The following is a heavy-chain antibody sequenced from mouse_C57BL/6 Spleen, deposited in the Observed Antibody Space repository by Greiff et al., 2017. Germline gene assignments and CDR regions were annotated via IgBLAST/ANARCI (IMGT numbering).Heavy chain of an antibody. CDR1: GYTFTSYW. V-gene: IGHV1-69*01. CDR2: IDPSDSYT. CDR3: ARRGYPHYFDY. J-gene: IGHJ2*01. D-gene: IGHD2-14*01. Sequence: QVQLKESGAELVMPGASVKLSCKASGYTFTSYWMHWVKQRPGQGLEWIGEIDPSDSYTNYNQKFKGKSTLTVDKSSSTAYMQLSSLTSEDSAVYYCARRGYPHYFDYWGQGTTLTVSS.